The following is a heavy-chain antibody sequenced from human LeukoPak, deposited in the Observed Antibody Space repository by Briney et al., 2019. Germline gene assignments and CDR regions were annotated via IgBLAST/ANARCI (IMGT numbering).Heavy chain of an antibody. D-gene: IGHD6-19*01. J-gene: IGHJ4*02. V-gene: IGHV3-53*01. Sequence: EGSLRLSRAASGFTVSTNYMSWVRQAPGKGLEWVSVIYSGGSTYYADSVKGRFTISRDNSKNTLYLQMNSLRAEDTAVYYCARGRQYSSGWNYFDYWGQGTLVTVSS. CDR1: GFTVSTNY. CDR2: IYSGGST. CDR3: ARGRQYSSGWNYFDY.